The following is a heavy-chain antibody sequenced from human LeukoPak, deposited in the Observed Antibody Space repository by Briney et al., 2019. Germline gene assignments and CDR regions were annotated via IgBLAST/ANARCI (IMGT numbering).Heavy chain of an antibody. CDR2: IYYSGST. D-gene: IGHD3-10*01. CDR3: ASALGQGDIHQFTFDY. Sequence: SETLSLTCTVSGGSISSYYWSWIRQPPGKGLEWIGYIYYSGSTNYNPSLKSRVTISVDTPKNQFSLKLSSVTAADTAVYYCASALGQGDIHQFTFDYWGQGTLVTVSS. CDR1: GGSISSYY. J-gene: IGHJ4*02. V-gene: IGHV4-59*08.